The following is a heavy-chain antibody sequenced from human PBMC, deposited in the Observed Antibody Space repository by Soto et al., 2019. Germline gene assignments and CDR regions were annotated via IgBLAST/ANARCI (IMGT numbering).Heavy chain of an antibody. V-gene: IGHV3-23*01. Sequence: EVQLLESGGGLVQPGGSLRLSCAASGFTFSSYAMSCVRQAPGKGLEWLAGITFRGDYTYYADSVKGRFTLSRDNSRNRMDLQMNSLTVEDTALDYCAKRGTMGVFDYWGQGTLLTGSS. J-gene: IGHJ4*02. CDR2: ITFRGDYT. CDR1: GFTFSSYA. CDR3: AKRGTMGVFDY. D-gene: IGHD1-26*01.